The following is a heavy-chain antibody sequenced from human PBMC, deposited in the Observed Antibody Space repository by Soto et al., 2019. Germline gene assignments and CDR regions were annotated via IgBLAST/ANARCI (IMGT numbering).Heavy chain of an antibody. CDR1: GGTFSSYA. CDR3: ATGVTHYYYGMDV. D-gene: IGHD2-21*02. Sequence: SVNVSCKASGGTFSSYAISWVRQAPGQGLEWMGGIIPIFGTANYAQKFQGRVTITADESTSTAYMELSSLRSEDTAVYYCATGVTHYYYGMDVWGQGTTVTVSS. V-gene: IGHV1-69*13. J-gene: IGHJ6*02. CDR2: IIPIFGTA.